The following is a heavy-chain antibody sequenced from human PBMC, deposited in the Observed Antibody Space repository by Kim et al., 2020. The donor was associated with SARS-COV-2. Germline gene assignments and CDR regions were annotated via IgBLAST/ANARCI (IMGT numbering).Heavy chain of an antibody. CDR2: IRDGTGST. CDR3: ATAVSQNYYYGMDV. CDR1: GFTFSNYG. D-gene: IGHD2-8*01. J-gene: IGHJ6*02. V-gene: IGHV3-23*01. Sequence: GGSLRLSCAASGFTFSNYGMNWVRQAPGKGLEWVAAIRDGTGSTYYADSVKGRFTISRDNSKSTLSLQMNSLRAEDTAEYYCATAVSQNYYYGMDVWGQGTTVTVSS.